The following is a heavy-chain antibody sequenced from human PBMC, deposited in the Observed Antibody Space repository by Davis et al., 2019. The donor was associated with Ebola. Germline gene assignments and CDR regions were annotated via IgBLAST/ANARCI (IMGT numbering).Heavy chain of an antibody. D-gene: IGHD6-13*01. CDR1: GFTFDDYA. CDR2: ISWNSGSI. J-gene: IGHJ4*02. V-gene: IGHV3-9*01. Sequence: SLKISCAASGFTFDDYAMHWVRQAPGKGLEWVSGISWNSGSIGYADSVKGRFTISRDNAKNSLYLQMNSLRAEDTALYYCAKSSSSWLPFDYWGQGTLVTVSS. CDR3: AKSSSSWLPFDY.